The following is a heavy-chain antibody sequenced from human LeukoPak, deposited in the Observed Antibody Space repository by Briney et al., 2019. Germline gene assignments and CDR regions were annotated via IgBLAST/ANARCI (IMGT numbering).Heavy chain of an antibody. J-gene: IGHJ4*02. D-gene: IGHD1-26*01. CDR3: ARGGGSYYPDY. CDR1: GGSFSGYY. CDR2: INHSGST. V-gene: IGHV4-34*01. Sequence: SETLSLTCAVYGGSFSGYYWSWIRQPPGKWLEWIGEINHSGSTNYNPSLKSRVTISVDTSKNQFSLKLSSVTAADTAVYYCARGGGSYYPDYWGQGTLVTVSS.